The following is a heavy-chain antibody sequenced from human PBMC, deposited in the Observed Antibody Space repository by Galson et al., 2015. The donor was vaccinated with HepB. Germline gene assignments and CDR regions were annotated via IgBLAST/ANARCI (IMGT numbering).Heavy chain of an antibody. CDR3: AKEDDSSGYHYGGIDY. CDR2: ISGSGGST. V-gene: IGHV3-23*01. CDR1: GFTFSSYG. Sequence: SLRLSCAASGFTFSSYGMHWVRQAPGKGLEWVSAISGSGGSTYYADSVKGRFTISRDNSKNTLYLQMNSLRAEDTAVYYCAKEDDSSGYHYGGIDYWGQGTLVTVSS. J-gene: IGHJ4*02. D-gene: IGHD3-22*01.